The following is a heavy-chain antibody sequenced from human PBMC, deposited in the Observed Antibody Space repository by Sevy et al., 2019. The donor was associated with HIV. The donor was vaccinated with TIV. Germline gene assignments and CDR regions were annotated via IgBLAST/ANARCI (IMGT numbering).Heavy chain of an antibody. V-gene: IGHV3-30*18. J-gene: IGHJ6*02. D-gene: IGHD3-16*01. CDR2: ISYDGSYR. CDR1: GFTFGTYD. Sequence: GGSLRLSCAASGFTFGTYDMHWVRQAPGKGLEWVAIISYDGSYRYYADSVRGRFSMSRDNSKNTMYLQMRGLLIEDTAVYYCAKNRPPGGSLFSRHGMDVWGRGTTVTVSS. CDR3: AKNRPPGGSLFSRHGMDV.